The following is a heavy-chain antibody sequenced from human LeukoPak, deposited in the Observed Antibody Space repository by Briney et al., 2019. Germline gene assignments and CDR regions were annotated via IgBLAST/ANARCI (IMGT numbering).Heavy chain of an antibody. V-gene: IGHV4-39*07. CDR2: IYYSGNT. CDR1: GGSISSSSYY. J-gene: IGHJ4*02. D-gene: IGHD6-6*01. Sequence: SETLSLTCTVSGGSISSSSYYWGWIRQPPGKGLEWIGSIYYSGNTYYNPSLKSRVTISVDTSKNQFSLKLSSVTAADTAMYYCARGRPYHNDYWGQGTLVTVSS. CDR3: ARGRPYHNDY.